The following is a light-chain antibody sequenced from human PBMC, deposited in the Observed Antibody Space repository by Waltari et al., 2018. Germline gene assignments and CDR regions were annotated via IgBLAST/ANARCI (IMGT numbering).Light chain of an antibody. CDR1: QSILYSSNNENY. J-gene: IGKJ3*01. CDR3: QQYYSTPPFT. Sequence: DIVMTQSPDSLAVSLGERATINCKSSQSILYSSNNENYLAWYQQKPGQPPKLLIYWASTRESGVPDRCSGSGSGTDFALTITSLQAEDVAVYYCQQYYSTPPFTFGPGTKVDIK. V-gene: IGKV4-1*01. CDR2: WAS.